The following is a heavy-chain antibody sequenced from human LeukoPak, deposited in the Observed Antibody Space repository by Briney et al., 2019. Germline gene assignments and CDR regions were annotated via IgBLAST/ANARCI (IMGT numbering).Heavy chain of an antibody. V-gene: IGHV1-69*01. J-gene: IGHJ6*03. CDR3: AGPSQSYSRTWADHYHYIDV. CDR1: GGTFSTSS. CDR2: IIPIFGVG. Sequence: SVKVSCKSTGGTFSTSSISWVRQAPGQGPEWMGGIIPIFGVGKYAQKFQGRVTITAGGSTSTVCMELSSLKSEDTAVYYCAGPSQSYSRTWADHYHYIDVWGKGTTVTVSS. D-gene: IGHD2-2*01.